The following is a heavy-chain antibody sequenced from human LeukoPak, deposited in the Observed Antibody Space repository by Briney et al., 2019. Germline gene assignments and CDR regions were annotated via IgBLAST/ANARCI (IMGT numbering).Heavy chain of an antibody. CDR3: ARGTRLRFLEWLPTYNWFDP. V-gene: IGHV4-59*01. J-gene: IGHJ5*02. CDR1: GGSISSYY. Sequence: SETLSLTCTVSGGSISSYYWSWIRQPPGKGLEWIGYIYYSGSTNYNPSLKSRVTISVDTSKNQFSLKLSSVTAADTAVYYCARGTRLRFLEWLPTYNWFDPWGQGTLVTVSS. CDR2: IYYSGST. D-gene: IGHD3-3*01.